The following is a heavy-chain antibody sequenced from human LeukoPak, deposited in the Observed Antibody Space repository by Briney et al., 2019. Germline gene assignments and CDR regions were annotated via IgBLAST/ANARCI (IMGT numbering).Heavy chain of an antibody. CDR3: ARDSSSIAAAGTHYYYYGMDV. Sequence: GGSLRLSCAAYGLTFSSYAMHWVRQAPGKGLEWVAVISYDGSNKYYADSVKGRFTISRDNSKNTLYLQMNSLRAEDTAVYYCARDSSSIAAAGTHYYYYGMDVWGQGTTVTVSS. CDR1: GLTFSSYA. D-gene: IGHD6-13*01. V-gene: IGHV3-30-3*01. CDR2: ISYDGSNK. J-gene: IGHJ6*02.